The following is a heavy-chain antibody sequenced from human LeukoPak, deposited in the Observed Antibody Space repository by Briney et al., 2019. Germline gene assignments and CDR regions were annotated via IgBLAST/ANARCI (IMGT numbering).Heavy chain of an antibody. D-gene: IGHD3-10*01. CDR3: AKDSESPRLLWFGEAEAICDF. CDR2: IKSKTDGGTT. CDR1: GFTFSNAW. J-gene: IGHJ4*02. V-gene: IGHV3-15*01. Sequence: GGSLRLSCAASGFTFSNAWLSWVRQAPGKGLEWVGRIKSKTDGGTTDYAAPVKGRFTIPRDDSKNTLYLQMNSLRAEDTAVHYCAKDSESPRLLWFGEAEAICDFWGQGHLVTVSS.